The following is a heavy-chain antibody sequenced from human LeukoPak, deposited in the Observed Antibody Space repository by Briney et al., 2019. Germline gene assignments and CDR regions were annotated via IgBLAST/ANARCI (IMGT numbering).Heavy chain of an antibody. Sequence: SSETLSLTCTVSGGSISSSSYYWSWIRQPAGKGLEWIGRIYTSGSTNYNPSLKSRVTISVDTSKNQFSLKLSSVTAADTAVYYCARGWQYCSSTSCWGVLDYWGQGTLVTVSS. CDR2: IYTSGST. CDR3: ARGWQYCSSTSCWGVLDY. J-gene: IGHJ4*02. V-gene: IGHV4-61*02. D-gene: IGHD2-2*01. CDR1: GGSISSSSYY.